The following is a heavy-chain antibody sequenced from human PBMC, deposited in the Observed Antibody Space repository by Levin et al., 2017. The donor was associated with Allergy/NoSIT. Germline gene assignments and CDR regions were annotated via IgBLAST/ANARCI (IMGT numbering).Heavy chain of an antibody. CDR1: GYTFRNYG. CDR3: ARLVVGAKGWFAP. CDR2: ISTDTGNR. D-gene: IGHD2-21*01. Sequence: GESLKISCKASGYTFRNYGISWVRQAPGRGLEWLGWISTDTGNRHYAQNLQGRVTMTTDPSTDTAHLELRSLRSDDTGIDYGARLVVGAKGWFAPWGQGTPVTVSS. V-gene: IGHV1-18*01. J-gene: IGHJ5*02.